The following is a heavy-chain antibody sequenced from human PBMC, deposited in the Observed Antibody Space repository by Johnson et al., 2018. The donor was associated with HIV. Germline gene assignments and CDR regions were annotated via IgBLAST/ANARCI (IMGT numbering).Heavy chain of an antibody. CDR2: LYSGGST. V-gene: IGHV3-66*03. Sequence: VQLVESGGGLIQPGGSLRLSCAASGFTVSRNYMSWVRQAPGKGLEWVSILYSGGSTYYADSVKGRFSISRDNSKNTLFLQLTTLSAEDTAVYYFGRAKNSLYLQMNSLRAEDTAVYYCARDFTAVYCGGDCYAFDIWGQGTMVSISS. CDR1: GFTVSRNY. CDR3: GRAKNSLYLQMNSLRAEDTAVYYCARDFTAVYCGGDCYAFDI. J-gene: IGHJ3*02. D-gene: IGHD2-21*02.